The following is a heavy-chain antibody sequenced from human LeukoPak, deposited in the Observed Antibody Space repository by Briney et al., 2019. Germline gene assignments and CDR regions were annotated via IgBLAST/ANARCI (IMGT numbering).Heavy chain of an antibody. CDR2: IKDDGRQK. D-gene: IGHD6-19*01. Sequence: GGSLRLSCAASGFTFSSYWMSWDRQAPGKGLEWVANIKDDGRQKYYVDSVKGRFTISRDNAKNSLSLQMNSLRAEDTAVYYCARVTAVAGFDHWGQGTLVTVSS. CDR1: GFTFSSYW. V-gene: IGHV3-7*03. CDR3: ARVTAVAGFDH. J-gene: IGHJ4*02.